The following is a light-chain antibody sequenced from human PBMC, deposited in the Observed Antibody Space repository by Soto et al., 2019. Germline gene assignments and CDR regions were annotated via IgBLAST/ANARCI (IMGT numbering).Light chain of an antibody. Sequence: QSALTQPPSASGSPGQSVTISCTGTSSDVGYDSVSWYQQHPGKAPKLMIYEVSKRPSGVPDRFSGSKSGNTASLTVSGLRAEDEADYYCISYAGSDNWVFGGGTKLTVL. CDR1: SSDVGYDS. V-gene: IGLV2-8*01. J-gene: IGLJ3*02. CDR2: EVS. CDR3: ISYAGSDNWV.